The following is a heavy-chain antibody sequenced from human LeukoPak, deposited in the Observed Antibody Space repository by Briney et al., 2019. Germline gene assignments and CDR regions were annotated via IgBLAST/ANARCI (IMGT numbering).Heavy chain of an antibody. J-gene: IGHJ4*02. V-gene: IGHV1-69*13. Sequence: SVKVSSKASGGTFSSYAISWVRQAPGQGLEWMGGIIPIFGTANYAQKFQGRVTITADESTSTAYMELSSLRSEDTAVYYCAVAGAAAGTSPSHYWGQGTLVTVSS. CDR1: GGTFSSYA. CDR3: AVAGAAAGTSPSHY. D-gene: IGHD6-13*01. CDR2: IIPIFGTA.